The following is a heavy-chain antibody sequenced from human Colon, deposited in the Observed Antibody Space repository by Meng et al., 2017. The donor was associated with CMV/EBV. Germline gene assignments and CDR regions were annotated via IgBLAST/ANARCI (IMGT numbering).Heavy chain of an antibody. D-gene: IGHD2/OR15-2a*01. CDR3: AKLSGTETFFDF. CDR1: GFIFDDYT. J-gene: IGHJ4*02. CDR2: ISWNSVYI. Sequence: SLKISCASSGFIFDDYTMYWVRQAPGKGLEWVSRISWNSVYIAYADSVKGRFTISRDNEKDSLYLHMNNLGPEDTAFYYCAKLSGTETFFDFWGQGTLVTVS. V-gene: IGHV3-9*01.